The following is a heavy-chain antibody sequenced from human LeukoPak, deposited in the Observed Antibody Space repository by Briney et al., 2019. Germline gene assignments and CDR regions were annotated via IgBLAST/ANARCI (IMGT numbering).Heavy chain of an antibody. CDR1: GGTFSSYA. D-gene: IGHD5-18*01. J-gene: IGHJ4*02. CDR3: ARSTPVEYSYGLQ. Sequence: SVKVSCKASGGTFSSYAISWVRQAPGQGLEWMGGIIPIFGTANYAQKFQGRVTITADKSTSTTYMELSSLRSEDTAVYYCARSTPVEYSYGLQWGQGTLVTVSS. CDR2: IIPIFGTA. V-gene: IGHV1-69*06.